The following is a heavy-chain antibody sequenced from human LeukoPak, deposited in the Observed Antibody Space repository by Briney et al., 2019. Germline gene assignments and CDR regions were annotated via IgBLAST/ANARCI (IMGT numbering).Heavy chain of an antibody. CDR3: AKDEDYGDYVPQIFDY. Sequence: ASVKVSCKASGYTFTSYGISWVRQAPGQGLEWMGWISAYNGNTNYAQKLQGRVTMTTDTSTSTAYMELRSLRSDDTAVYYCAKDEDYGDYVPQIFDYWGQGTLVTVSS. J-gene: IGHJ4*02. V-gene: IGHV1-18*01. CDR2: ISAYNGNT. D-gene: IGHD4-17*01. CDR1: GYTFTSYG.